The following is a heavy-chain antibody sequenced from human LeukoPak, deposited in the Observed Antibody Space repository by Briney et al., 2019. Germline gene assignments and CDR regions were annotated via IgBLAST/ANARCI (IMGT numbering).Heavy chain of an antibody. D-gene: IGHD5-24*01. CDR2: INTNGDSA. CDR1: GFKYSSYW. V-gene: IGHV3-74*01. CDR3: VRDDAYTFHY. Sequence: PGWSLRLSCAVSGFKYSSYWMNWVRQVPGKGLMWVAHINTNGDSANYPDSVKGRFTISRDNAKSTLSLQMNSLRAEDTAIYYCVRDDAYTFHYWGQGTLVTVSS. J-gene: IGHJ4*01.